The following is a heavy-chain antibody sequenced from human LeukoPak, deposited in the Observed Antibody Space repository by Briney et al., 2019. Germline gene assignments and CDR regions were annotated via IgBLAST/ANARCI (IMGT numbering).Heavy chain of an antibody. V-gene: IGHV3-48*01. CDR2: ISSSSSTI. CDR3: ARDLSADGDYYFDY. CDR1: GVTFSIYN. Sequence: GGSLRLSCAASGVTFSIYNMNWVRQAPGKGLEWVSYISSSSSTIYYADSVKGRFTISRDNAKNSLYLQMNSLRAEDTAVYYCARDLSADGDYYFDYWGQGTLVTVSS. D-gene: IGHD2/OR15-2a*01. J-gene: IGHJ4*02.